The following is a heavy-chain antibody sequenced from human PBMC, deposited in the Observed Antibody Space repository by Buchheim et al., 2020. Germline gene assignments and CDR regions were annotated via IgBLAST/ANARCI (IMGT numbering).Heavy chain of an antibody. CDR1: GFTFSSYG. D-gene: IGHD3-3*01. J-gene: IGHJ6*02. V-gene: IGHV3-33*01. CDR3: ARDWRSTYYDFWSGYYTYGMDV. CDR2: IWYDGSNK. Sequence: QVQLVESGGGVVQPGRSLRLSCAASGFTFSSYGMHWVRQAPGKGLEWVAVIWYDGSNKNYADSVKGRFTISRDNSKNTLYLQMNSLRAEDTAVYYCARDWRSTYYDFWSGYYTYGMDVWGQGTT.